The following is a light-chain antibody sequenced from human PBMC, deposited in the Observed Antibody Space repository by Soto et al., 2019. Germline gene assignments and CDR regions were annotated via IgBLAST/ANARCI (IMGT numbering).Light chain of an antibody. Sequence: EIVLTLSPGTLSLYNGEGATLSCRAIQSVINSYLAWYQQKPGQAPRLLIYGASSRATGIPDRFSGSGSGTEFTLTISSLQSEDFAVYYCQQYNTWPPITFSHVTRLEIK. V-gene: IGKV3-20*01. CDR3: QQYNTWPPIT. J-gene: IGKJ5*01. CDR2: GAS. CDR1: QSVINSY.